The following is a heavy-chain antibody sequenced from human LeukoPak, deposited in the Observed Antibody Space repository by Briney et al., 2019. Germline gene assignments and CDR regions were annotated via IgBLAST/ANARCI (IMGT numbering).Heavy chain of an antibody. CDR2: ISGRAGST. J-gene: IGHJ4*02. V-gene: IGHV3-23*01. CDR1: GFTFSSYW. CDR3: AKGGAARFDY. Sequence: GGSLRLSCAASGFTFSSYWMSWVRQAPGKGLEWVSAISGRAGSTGYADSVKGRFTISRDNSKNTLYLQMNSLRAEDTAVYYCAKGGAARFDYWGQGTLVTVSS. D-gene: IGHD5-18*01.